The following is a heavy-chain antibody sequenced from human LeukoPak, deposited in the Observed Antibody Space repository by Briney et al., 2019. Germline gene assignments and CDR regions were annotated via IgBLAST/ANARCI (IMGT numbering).Heavy chain of an antibody. D-gene: IGHD6-25*01. CDR3: AQRGQDY. Sequence: GASLRLSCAASGYSFSSYWMHWVRQAPGKVPLWISQISADGTMTNYAESVKGRFTISRDNAKNTLYLQMNGLRVEDTAVYYCAQRGQDYWGQGTLVTVSS. CDR2: ISADGTMT. V-gene: IGHV3-74*01. J-gene: IGHJ4*02. CDR1: GYSFSSYW.